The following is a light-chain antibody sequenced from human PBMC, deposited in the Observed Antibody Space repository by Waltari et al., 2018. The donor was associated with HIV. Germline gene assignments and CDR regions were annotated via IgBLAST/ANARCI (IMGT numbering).Light chain of an antibody. Sequence: QSALTQPASVSGSPGQSITISCTGTSSDVGSYNLVSWYQQHPGKAPKLMIYEVSKRPSGVSKRFSGSKSGNTASLTISGLQAEDEADYYCCSYAGSSTYVFGTGTKVTVL. J-gene: IGLJ1*01. V-gene: IGLV2-23*02. CDR3: CSYAGSSTYV. CDR1: SSDVGSYNL. CDR2: EVS.